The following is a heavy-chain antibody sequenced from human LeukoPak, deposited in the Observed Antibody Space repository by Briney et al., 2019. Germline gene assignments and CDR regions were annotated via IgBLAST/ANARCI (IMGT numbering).Heavy chain of an antibody. D-gene: IGHD2-2*01. CDR1: GGTFSSYA. CDR3: ARVEEIGYCSSTSCPHLYYYYYMDV. J-gene: IGHJ6*03. CDR2: MIPIFGTA. V-gene: IGHV1-69*05. Sequence: GASVKVSCKASGGTFSSYAISWVRQAPGQGLEWMGGMIPIFGTANYAQKFQGRVTITTDESTSTAYMELSSLRSEDTAVYYCARVEEIGYCSSTSCPHLYYYYYMDVWGKGTTVTVSS.